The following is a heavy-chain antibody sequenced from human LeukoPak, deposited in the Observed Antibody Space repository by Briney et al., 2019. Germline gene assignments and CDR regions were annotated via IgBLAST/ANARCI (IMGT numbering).Heavy chain of an antibody. Sequence: GESLKISCKGSGYSFTSYWIGWVRQMPGKGLEWMGIIYPGDSDTRYSPSFQGQVTISADKSISTAYLQWSSLKASDTAMYYCARRRLSFVMVRGVQGITNHDAFDIWGQGTMVTVSS. J-gene: IGHJ3*02. V-gene: IGHV5-51*01. CDR3: ARRRLSFVMVRGVQGITNHDAFDI. D-gene: IGHD3-10*01. CDR1: GYSFTSYW. CDR2: IYPGDSDT.